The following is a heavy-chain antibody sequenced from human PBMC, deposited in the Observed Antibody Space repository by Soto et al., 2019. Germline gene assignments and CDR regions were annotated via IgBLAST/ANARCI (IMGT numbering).Heavy chain of an antibody. CDR2: ISNSGSST. Sequence: GGSLRLSCAASGFTFSSYAMSWVRQAPGKGLEWVSAISNSGSSTYYADSVKGRFTISRDNSKNTLYLQMNSLGAEDSALYFCAKDTIPRLSSTRTHYFDYWGQGTLVTVSS. V-gene: IGHV3-23*01. J-gene: IGHJ4*02. D-gene: IGHD2-2*01. CDR1: GFTFSSYA. CDR3: AKDTIPRLSSTRTHYFDY.